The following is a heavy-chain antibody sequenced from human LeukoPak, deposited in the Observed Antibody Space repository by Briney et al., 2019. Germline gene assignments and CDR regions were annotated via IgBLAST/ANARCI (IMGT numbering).Heavy chain of an antibody. CDR1: GVSISSSTYY. CDR2: IYYRGGTSYSGNT. V-gene: IGHV4-39*01. D-gene: IGHD1/OR15-1a*01. Sequence: SETLSLTCTVSGVSISSSTYYWAWIRQPPGKGLLWIGCIYYRGGTSYSGNTYYNPSLRSRGTISVDTSKNQSSLKLRSVTAADTAVYDCARHMSGNKDYWGQGTLVIVSS. J-gene: IGHJ4*02. CDR3: ARHMSGNKDY.